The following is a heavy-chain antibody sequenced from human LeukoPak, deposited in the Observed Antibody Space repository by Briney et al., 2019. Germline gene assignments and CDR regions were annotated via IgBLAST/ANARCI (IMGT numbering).Heavy chain of an antibody. CDR2: IYYSGST. CDR3: VRGGPPTVTRFDY. D-gene: IGHD4-17*01. Sequence: SETLSLTCTVSGGSISSSSYYWGWIRQPPGKGLEWIGSIYYSGSTYYNPSLKSRVTISVDTSKNQFSLKLRSVTAADTAVYYCVRGGPPTVTRFDYWGQGTLVPVS. V-gene: IGHV4-39*07. J-gene: IGHJ4*02. CDR1: GGSISSSSYY.